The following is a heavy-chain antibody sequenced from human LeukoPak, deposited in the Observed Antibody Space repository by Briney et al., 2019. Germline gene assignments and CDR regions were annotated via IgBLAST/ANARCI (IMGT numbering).Heavy chain of an antibody. CDR1: TFTFSRYS. V-gene: IGHV3-48*02. CDR3: ARVSAAAYSYYYYYMDV. CDR2: ISGSSNTI. D-gene: IGHD2-15*01. Sequence: GGSLRLSCAASTFTFSRYSKNWVRQAPGKGLEWGSYISGSSNTIYYTDSVRGRFTISRDNAKNSLYLQMNSLRDEDTAVYYCARVSAAAYSYYYYYMDVWGKGTTVTVSS. J-gene: IGHJ6*03.